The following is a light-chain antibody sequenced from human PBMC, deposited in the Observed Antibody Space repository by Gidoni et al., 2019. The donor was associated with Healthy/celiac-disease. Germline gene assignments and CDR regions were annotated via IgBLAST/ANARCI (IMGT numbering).Light chain of an antibody. CDR3: QQYDNLLLLT. CDR1: QDISNY. Sequence: DMQMTQSPSSLSASGGDRVTITCQVSQDISNYLNWYQQKPGKAPKLLIYDASNLETGVPSRFSGSGSVTDFTFTISSLQPEDIATYYCQQYDNLLLLTFGGGTKVEIK. J-gene: IGKJ4*01. V-gene: IGKV1-33*01. CDR2: DAS.